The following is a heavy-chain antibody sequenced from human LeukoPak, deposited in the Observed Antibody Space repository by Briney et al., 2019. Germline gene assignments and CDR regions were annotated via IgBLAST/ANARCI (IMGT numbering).Heavy chain of an antibody. CDR2: IYSGGST. CDR1: GFTVSSNY. CDR3: ARDRRYCSSTSCSLGDDAFDI. J-gene: IGHJ3*02. D-gene: IGHD2-2*01. Sequence: PGGSLRLSCAASGFTVSSNYMSWVRQAPGKGLEWVSVIYSGGSTYYADSVKDRFTISRDNSKNTLYLQMNSLRAEDTAVYYCARDRRYCSSTSCSLGDDAFDIWGQGTMVTVSS. V-gene: IGHV3-53*01.